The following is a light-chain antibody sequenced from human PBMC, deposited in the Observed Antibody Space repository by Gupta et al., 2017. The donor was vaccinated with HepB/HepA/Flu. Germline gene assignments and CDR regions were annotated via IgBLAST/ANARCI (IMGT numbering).Light chain of an antibody. CDR3: QQRSNWFIT. J-gene: IGKJ5*01. CDR2: DVS. Sequence: EIVLTQSPATLSLSPGERATLSCRASQTMSDYLVWYQQKPGQAPRLIMYDVSKRATGIPARFSGGGSGADFTLTISSLEPEDFGIYCCQQRSNWFITFGQGTRLEI. V-gene: IGKV3-11*01. CDR1: QTMSDY.